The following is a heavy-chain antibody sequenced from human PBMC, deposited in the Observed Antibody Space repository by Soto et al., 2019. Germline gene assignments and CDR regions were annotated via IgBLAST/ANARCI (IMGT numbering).Heavy chain of an antibody. CDR1: GYTFTSYG. CDR2: INAYNGNT. V-gene: IGHV1-18*01. CDR3: ARDPVAGTYFDY. D-gene: IGHD6-19*01. Sequence: QVQLVQSGAEVKKPGASVKVSCKASGYTFTSYGISWVRQAPGQGLEWMGWINAYNGNTNYAQKFQGRVTMTTHTSTSTAYMELRRLRSEDTAVYYCARDPVAGTYFDYWGQGTLVTVSS. J-gene: IGHJ4*02.